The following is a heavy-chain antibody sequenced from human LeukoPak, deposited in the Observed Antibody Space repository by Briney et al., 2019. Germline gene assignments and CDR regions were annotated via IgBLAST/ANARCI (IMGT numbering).Heavy chain of an antibody. CDR2: INHSGST. D-gene: IGHD7-27*01. V-gene: IGHV4-34*01. J-gene: IGHJ5*02. CDR1: GGSFSGYY. CDR3: ARGLGDWFDP. Sequence: SETLSLTCAVYGGSFSGYYWSWIRQPPGKGLEWIGEINHSGSTNYNPSLKSRVTISVDTSKNQFSLKLSSVTAADTAVYYCARGLGDWFDPWGQGALVTVSS.